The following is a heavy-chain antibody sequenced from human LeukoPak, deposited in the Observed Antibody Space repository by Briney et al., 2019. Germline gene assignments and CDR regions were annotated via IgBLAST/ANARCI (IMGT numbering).Heavy chain of an antibody. CDR3: ALSGYGSADS. CDR2: IHNSGST. V-gene: IGHV4-59*11. Sequence: SETLSLTCTVSDDSISSHSWSWIRLPPGKGLEWIGYIHNSGSTNYNPSLKSRVTIAVDTSKNQFSLKLTSVTAADTAVYYCALSGYGSADSWGQGVLVTVSS. J-gene: IGHJ4*02. CDR1: DDSISSHS. D-gene: IGHD3-10*01.